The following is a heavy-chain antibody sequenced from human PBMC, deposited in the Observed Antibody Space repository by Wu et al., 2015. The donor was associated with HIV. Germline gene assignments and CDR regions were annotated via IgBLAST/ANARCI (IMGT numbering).Heavy chain of an antibody. CDR1: GGTFSSYA. CDR2: IIPIFGTA. CDR3: ARDRRLEDYYDSSGPPPAGFDP. Sequence: QVQLVQSGAEVKKPGSSVKVSCKASGGTFSSYAISWVRQAPGQGLEWMGRIIPIFGTANYAQKFQGRVTITADESTSTAYMELSSLRSEDTAVYYCARDRRLEDYYDSSGPPPAGFDPWGQGTLVTVSS. V-gene: IGHV1-69*13. J-gene: IGHJ5*02. D-gene: IGHD3-22*01.